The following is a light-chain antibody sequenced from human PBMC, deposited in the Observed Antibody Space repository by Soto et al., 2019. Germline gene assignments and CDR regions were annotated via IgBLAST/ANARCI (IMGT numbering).Light chain of an antibody. CDR3: QQSYNWPPLT. V-gene: IGKV3-11*01. Sequence: EIVLTQSPATLSLSPGESATLSCRDSQDIGIYLAWYQQKPGQAPRLLIYNAYNRATGIPTRFSGSGSGTDFTLTISSLGPEDFAVYYCQQSYNWPPLTCGGGTKVDIK. CDR2: NAY. CDR1: QDIGIY. J-gene: IGKJ4*01.